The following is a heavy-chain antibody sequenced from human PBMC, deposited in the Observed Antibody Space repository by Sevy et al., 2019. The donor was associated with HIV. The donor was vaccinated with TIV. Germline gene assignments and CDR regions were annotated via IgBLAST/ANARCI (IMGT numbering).Heavy chain of an antibody. Sequence: GGSLRLSCTASGFTFENYAIHWVRQAPGKGLEWVSGMSGSGGRTYYADSVKGRSTISRDNSKNTLYLQLKDLSGDDTAVYFCAKGSSGSQGTNYFDYWGQGVMVTVSS. CDR1: GFTFENYA. CDR2: MSGSGGRT. CDR3: AKGSSGSQGTNYFDY. V-gene: IGHV3-23*01. D-gene: IGHD6-19*01. J-gene: IGHJ4*02.